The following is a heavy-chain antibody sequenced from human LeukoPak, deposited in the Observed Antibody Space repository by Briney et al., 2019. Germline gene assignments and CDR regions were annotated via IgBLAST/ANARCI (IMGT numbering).Heavy chain of an antibody. J-gene: IGHJ4*02. CDR1: GYSFTGYS. CDR2: INPSSAAT. Sequence: GASVKVSCKASGYSFTGYSIHWWRQAPGQGLEWMGWINPSSAATHYPEKFQGRVTMTRDTSISTVYVELSRLTTDDTAFFYCARGIGPGAVFDYWGQGTLVPVSS. CDR3: ARGIGPGAVFDY. V-gene: IGHV1-2*02. D-gene: IGHD2-15*01.